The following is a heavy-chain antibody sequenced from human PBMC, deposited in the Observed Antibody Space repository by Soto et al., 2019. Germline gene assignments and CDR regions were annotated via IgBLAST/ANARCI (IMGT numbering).Heavy chain of an antibody. J-gene: IGHJ4*02. CDR2: IKSKTDGGTT. CDR3: TPRFIVLVPAARGS. D-gene: IGHD2-2*01. CDR1: GFTFSNAW. V-gene: IGHV3-15*07. Sequence: EVQLVESGGGLVKPGGSLRLSCAASGFTFSNAWMNWVRQAPGKGLEWVGRIKSKTDGGTTDYAAPVKGRFTISRDDSKNTLYLQMNSLKAEDTAVYYCTPRFIVLVPAARGSRGQGTLVTVSS.